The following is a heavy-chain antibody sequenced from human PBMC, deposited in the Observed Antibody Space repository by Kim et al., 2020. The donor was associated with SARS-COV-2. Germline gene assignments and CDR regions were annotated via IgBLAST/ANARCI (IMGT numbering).Heavy chain of an antibody. J-gene: IGHJ5*02. Sequence: SQKFQGRVTITRDTSASTADMELSSLRSEDTAVYYCAREIAAAGTLWFDPWGQGTLVTVSS. CDR3: AREIAAAGTLWFDP. V-gene: IGHV1-3*01. D-gene: IGHD6-13*01.